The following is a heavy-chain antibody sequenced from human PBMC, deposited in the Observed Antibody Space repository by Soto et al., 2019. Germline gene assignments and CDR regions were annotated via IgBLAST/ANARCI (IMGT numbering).Heavy chain of an antibody. V-gene: IGHV3-33*01. J-gene: IGHJ3*02. Sequence: GGSLRLSCAASGFTFSSYGMHWVRQAPGKGLEWVAVIWYDGSNKYYADSVKGRLTNSRDNSKNTLYLQMNSLRAEDTAVYYCAREGKGNYDSSGYDDDPFGIWGQGTMVTVSS. CDR2: IWYDGSNK. CDR1: GFTFSSYG. CDR3: AREGKGNYDSSGYDDDPFGI. D-gene: IGHD3-22*01.